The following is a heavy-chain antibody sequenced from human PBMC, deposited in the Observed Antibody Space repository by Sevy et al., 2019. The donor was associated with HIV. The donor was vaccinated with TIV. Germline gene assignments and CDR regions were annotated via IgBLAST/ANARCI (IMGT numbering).Heavy chain of an antibody. Sequence: GGSLRLSCAASGFTFSSYAMSWVRQAPGKGLEWVSAISGSGGSTYYADSVKGRFTISRDNSKNTLYLQMNSLRAEDTAAYYCAKSGGSITMIVVLDYWGQGTLVTVSS. V-gene: IGHV3-23*01. CDR3: AKSGGSITMIVVLDY. CDR1: GFTFSSYA. J-gene: IGHJ4*02. D-gene: IGHD3-22*01. CDR2: ISGSGGST.